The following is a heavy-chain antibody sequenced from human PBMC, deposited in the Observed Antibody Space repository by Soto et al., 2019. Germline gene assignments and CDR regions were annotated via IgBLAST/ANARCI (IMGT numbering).Heavy chain of an antibody. CDR1: GFTFSSYA. D-gene: IGHD5-18*01. J-gene: IGHJ4*02. V-gene: IGHV3-30-3*01. CDR3: ARDIVDTAMGDY. Sequence: QVQLVESGGGVVQPGRSLRLSCAASGFTFSSYAMHWVRQAPGEGLEWVAVISYDGSNIYYADSVKGRFTISRDNSKNAVYLQMNSLRAEDTAVYYCARDIVDTAMGDYWGQGTLVTVSS. CDR2: ISYDGSNI.